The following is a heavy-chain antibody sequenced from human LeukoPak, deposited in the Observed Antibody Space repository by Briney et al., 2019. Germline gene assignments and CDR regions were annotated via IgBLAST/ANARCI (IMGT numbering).Heavy chain of an antibody. V-gene: IGHV4-59*01. CDR2: IYYSGST. CDR1: GGSISSYY. J-gene: IGHJ4*02. CDR3: ARDKGDGYSSGWYYFDY. Sequence: SETLSLTCTVSGGSISSYYWSWLRQPPGKGLEWIGYIYYSGSTNYNPSLKSRVTISVDTSKSQFSLKLSSVTAADTAVYYCARDKGDGYSSGWYYFDYWGQGTLVTVSS. D-gene: IGHD6-19*01.